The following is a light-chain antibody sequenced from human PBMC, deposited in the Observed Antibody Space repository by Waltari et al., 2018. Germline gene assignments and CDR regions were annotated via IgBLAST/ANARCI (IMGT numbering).Light chain of an antibody. CDR1: SGHTNYA. CDR2: INRDGSH. J-gene: IGLJ3*02. Sequence: QLVLTQSPSASASLGASVKLTCTLSSGHTNYAIAGHHQQPLTGPRFLMKINRDGSHNKGDGIPDRFSGSISGADRYLTISGLQSEDEADYYCQTWGPGIRVFGGGTKVTVL. V-gene: IGLV4-69*01. CDR3: QTWGPGIRV.